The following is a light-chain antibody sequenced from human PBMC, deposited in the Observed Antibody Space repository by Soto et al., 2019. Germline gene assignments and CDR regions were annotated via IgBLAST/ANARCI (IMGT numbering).Light chain of an antibody. CDR3: ETWDSSLSAGV. J-gene: IGLJ2*01. Sequence: QSLLTQPPSVSAAPGQKVTISCSGSNSNIGYNYVSWYQHLPGTAPKLLIYDNNKRPSGIPDRFSGSKSGTSATLGITGLQTGDEATYYCETWDSSLSAGVFGGGTKLTVL. CDR1: NSNIGYNY. V-gene: IGLV1-51*01. CDR2: DNN.